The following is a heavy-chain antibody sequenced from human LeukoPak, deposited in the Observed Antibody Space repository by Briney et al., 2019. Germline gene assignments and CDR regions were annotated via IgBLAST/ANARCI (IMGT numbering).Heavy chain of an antibody. D-gene: IGHD1-26*01. J-gene: IGHJ4*02. Sequence: NPSETLSLTCTVSGGSISSGGYYWSWIRQPPGKGLEWIRYIYHSGSTYYNPSLKSRVTISVDTSKNQFSLKLSSVTAADTAVYYCARTQSGSYYGLFDYWGQGTLVTVSS. V-gene: IGHV4-30-2*02. CDR2: IYHSGST. CDR3: ARTQSGSYYGLFDY. CDR1: GGSISSGGYY.